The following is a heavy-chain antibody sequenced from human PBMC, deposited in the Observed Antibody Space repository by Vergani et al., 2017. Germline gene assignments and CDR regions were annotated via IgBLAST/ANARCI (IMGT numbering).Heavy chain of an antibody. CDR3: ASRLSYDSSGYD. J-gene: IGHJ4*02. D-gene: IGHD3-22*01. Sequence: QVQLQESGPGLVKPSETLSLTCTVSGDSVISTDYHWGWIRQPPGKGLEWIGSIYYSGSTYYNPSLESRLTISVDTSKNQFSLKLSSVTAADTAVYFCASRLSYDSSGYDWGQGTLVTVSS. CDR2: IYYSGST. CDR1: GDSVISTDYH. V-gene: IGHV4-39*01.